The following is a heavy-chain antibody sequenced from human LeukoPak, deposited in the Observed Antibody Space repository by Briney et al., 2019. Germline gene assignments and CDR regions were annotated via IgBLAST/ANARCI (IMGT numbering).Heavy chain of an antibody. CDR1: GGSFTSYY. CDR3: ARVGERRQYYYDSSGYRPFDI. CDR2: ISYSGST. J-gene: IGHJ3*02. Sequence: SETLSLTCTVSGGSFTSYYWSWIRQPPGKGLEWIGYISYSGSTNYNPSLKSRVTISVDTSKTQFSLKLSSVTAADTAVYYCARVGERRQYYYDSSGYRPFDIWGQGTMVTVSS. V-gene: IGHV4-59*01. D-gene: IGHD3-22*01.